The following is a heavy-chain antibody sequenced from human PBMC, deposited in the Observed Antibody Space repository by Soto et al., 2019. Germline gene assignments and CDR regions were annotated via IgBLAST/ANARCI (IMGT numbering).Heavy chain of an antibody. CDR2: VYFSGTT. J-gene: IGHJ4*02. V-gene: IGHV4-61*01. Sequence: QVQLQESGPGLVKPSETLSLTCTVSGDSVNTDSYYWSWIRQPPGKGLEWIGHVYFSGTTKYNPSLDSRVTISVDTSKNQFSLRLTSLTAADTAVYYCATSPYSTGWSRSNYFDYWGQGTLVTVSS. CDR1: GDSVNTDSYY. D-gene: IGHD6-19*01. CDR3: ATSPYSTGWSRSNYFDY.